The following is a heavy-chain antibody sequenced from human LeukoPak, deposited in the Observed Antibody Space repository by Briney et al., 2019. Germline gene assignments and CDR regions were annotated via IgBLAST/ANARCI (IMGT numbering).Heavy chain of an antibody. J-gene: IGHJ6*03. CDR1: GGTSSTYT. CDR2: IIPIFRTP. CDR3: ARVDRYYFYLDV. Sequence: SVKVSCKASGGTSSTYTTTWVRQAPGQGLEWMGGIIPIFRTPNYAQKFQGRVTITTDESTSTAYMELSSLKSEDTAIYYCARVDRYYFYLDVWGKGTTVTVSS. V-gene: IGHV1-69*05.